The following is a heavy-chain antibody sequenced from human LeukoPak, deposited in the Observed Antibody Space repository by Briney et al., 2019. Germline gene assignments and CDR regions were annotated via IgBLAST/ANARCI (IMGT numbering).Heavy chain of an antibody. V-gene: IGHV3-49*04. Sequence: GGSLRLSCTASGFTFGDYAMSWVRQAPGKGLEWVGFIRSNTYGGTTQYAASVKGRFTVSRDDSKSIAYLQMNSLKTEDTAVYYCTSGLWTYSGQGTLVTVSS. CDR3: TSGLWTY. CDR1: GFTFGDYA. D-gene: IGHD3/OR15-3a*01. CDR2: IRSNTYGGTT. J-gene: IGHJ4*02.